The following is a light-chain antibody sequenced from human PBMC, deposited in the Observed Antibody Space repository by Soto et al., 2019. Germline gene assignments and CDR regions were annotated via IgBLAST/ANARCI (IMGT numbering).Light chain of an antibody. V-gene: IGKV4-1*01. Sequence: DIVMTQSPDSLAVSLGERATINCKSSQNVLYSSNNKNYLAWYQQKPGQPPKLLIYWASTRESGIPDRFSGGGSGTDVTLTISSLQAEDVAVYYCQQYYSTPFSFGPGTKVDIK. CDR3: QQYYSTPFS. J-gene: IGKJ3*01. CDR1: QNVLYSSNNKNY. CDR2: WAS.